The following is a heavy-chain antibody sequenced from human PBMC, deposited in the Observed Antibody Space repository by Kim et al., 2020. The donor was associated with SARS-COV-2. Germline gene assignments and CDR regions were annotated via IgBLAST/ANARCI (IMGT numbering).Heavy chain of an antibody. CDR1: GYTFTSYG. V-gene: IGHV1-18*04. D-gene: IGHD6-19*01. CDR3: ARDRGKSSGWYGFYYYYGRAV. Sequence: ASVKVSCKASGYTFTSYGISWVRQAPGQGLEWMGWISAYNGNTNYAQKLQGRVTMTTDTSTSTAYMELRSLRSDDTAVYYCARDRGKSSGWYGFYYYYGRAVGGQGTTVTVSS. CDR2: ISAYNGNT. J-gene: IGHJ6*02.